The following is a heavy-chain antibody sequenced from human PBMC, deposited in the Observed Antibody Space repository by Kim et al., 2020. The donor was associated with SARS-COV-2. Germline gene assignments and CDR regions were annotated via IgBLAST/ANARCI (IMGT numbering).Heavy chain of an antibody. CDR1: GGSISSSSYY. CDR3: ARDRRDGYNYEKYYFDY. D-gene: IGHD5-12*01. V-gene: IGHV4-39*07. CDR2: IYYSGST. J-gene: IGHJ4*02. Sequence: SETLSLTCTVSGGSISSSSYYWGWIRQPPGKGLEWIGSIYYSGSTYYNPSLKSRVTISVDTSKNQFSLKLSSVTAADTAVYYCARDRRDGYNYEKYYFDYWGQGTLVTVSS.